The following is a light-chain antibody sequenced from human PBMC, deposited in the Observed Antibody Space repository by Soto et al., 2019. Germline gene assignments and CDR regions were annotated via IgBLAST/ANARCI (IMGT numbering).Light chain of an antibody. J-gene: IGKJ5*01. CDR1: QSIKGNY. CDR2: GTS. V-gene: IGKV3-20*01. Sequence: EIVLTQSPGTLSLSPGERATLSCRASQSIKGNYLAWYQQKPGQAPRLLIYGTSGRATGIPDKFSGSGSGTDFTLTITRLEPEDFAVYYCQQYGSSPITFGQGTRLEIK. CDR3: QQYGSSPIT.